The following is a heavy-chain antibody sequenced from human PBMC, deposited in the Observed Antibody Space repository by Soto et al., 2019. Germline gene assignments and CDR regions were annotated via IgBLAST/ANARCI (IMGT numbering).Heavy chain of an antibody. J-gene: IGHJ6*03. D-gene: IGHD2-2*01. Sequence: GGSLRLSCAASGFTFSSYWMHWVRQAPGKGLVWVSRINSDGSSTSYADSVKGRFTISRDNAKSTLYLQMNSLRAEDTAVYYWASLSYCSSTSCRKKYYMDVWGKGTTVTVSS. CDR3: ASLSYCSSTSCRKKYYMDV. CDR2: INSDGSST. CDR1: GFTFSSYW. V-gene: IGHV3-74*01.